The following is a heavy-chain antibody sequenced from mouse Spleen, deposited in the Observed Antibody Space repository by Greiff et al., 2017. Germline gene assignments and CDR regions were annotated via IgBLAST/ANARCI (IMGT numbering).Heavy chain of an antibody. CDR3: ARGGEYYCDY. Sequence: QVQLQQSGAELARPGASVKLSCKASGYTFTRYGINWVKQKTGQGLEWIGEIYPRSGNTYYNEKFKGKATLTADKSSSTVYMELRSLTSEDSAVYFCARGGEYYCDYWGQGTTLTVSS. CDR1: GYTFTRYG. J-gene: IGHJ2*01. V-gene: IGHV1-81*01. CDR2: IYPRSGNT. D-gene: IGHD2-10*02.